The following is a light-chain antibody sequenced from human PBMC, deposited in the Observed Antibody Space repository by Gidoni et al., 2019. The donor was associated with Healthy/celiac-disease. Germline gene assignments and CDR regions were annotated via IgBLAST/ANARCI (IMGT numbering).Light chain of an antibody. CDR3: QQYNSYSRT. CDR2: KAS. V-gene: IGKV1-5*03. J-gene: IGKJ1*01. Sequence: DIQMTQSPSTLSASVGDRVTITCRASQSSSSWLAWYQQKPGKAPKLLIYKASSLESGVPSRFSGSGSGTKFTLTISSLQPDDFATYYCQQYNSYSRTFGQGTKVEIK. CDR1: QSSSSW.